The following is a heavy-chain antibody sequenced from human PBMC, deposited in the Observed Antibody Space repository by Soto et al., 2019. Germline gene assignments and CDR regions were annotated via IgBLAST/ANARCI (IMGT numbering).Heavy chain of an antibody. CDR2: ISWNSDVK. CDR3: ARDMAHYDFWGYNERGLDV. Sequence: SGGSLRLSCVVSGFTFEDSVMHWVRQVPGKGLEWVSGISWNSDVKGYADSVRGRFTISRDNARNSLFLQMTSLRGEDSALYYCARDMAHYDFWGYNERGLDVWGQGTAVTVSS. V-gene: IGHV3-9*01. D-gene: IGHD3-3*01. J-gene: IGHJ6*02. CDR1: GFTFEDSV.